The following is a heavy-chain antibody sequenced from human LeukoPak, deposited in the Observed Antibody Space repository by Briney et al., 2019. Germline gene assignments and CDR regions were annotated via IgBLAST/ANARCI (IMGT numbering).Heavy chain of an antibody. Sequence: SETLSLTCAVYGGPFSGYYWSWIRQPPGKGLEWIGEMNHSGSTNYNPSLKSRVTISVDTSKNQFSLKLSSVTAADTAVYYCARRLGRKFGERFYYYHYMDVWGKGTTVTISS. CDR2: MNHSGST. V-gene: IGHV4-34*01. J-gene: IGHJ6*03. D-gene: IGHD3-10*01. CDR1: GGPFSGYY. CDR3: ARRLGRKFGERFYYYHYMDV.